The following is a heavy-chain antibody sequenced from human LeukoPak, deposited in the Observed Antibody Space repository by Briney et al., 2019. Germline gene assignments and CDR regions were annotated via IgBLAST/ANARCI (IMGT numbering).Heavy chain of an antibody. CDR2: IYYSGST. D-gene: IGHD1-26*01. Sequence: SETLSLTCTVSGGSISSYYWSWIRQPPGKGLEWIGYIYYSGSTNYNPSLKSRVTISVDTSKNQFSLKLSSVTAADTAVYYCARVGATTSFDYWGQGTLVTVSS. V-gene: IGHV4-59*01. CDR3: ARVGATTSFDY. J-gene: IGHJ4*02. CDR1: GGSISSYY.